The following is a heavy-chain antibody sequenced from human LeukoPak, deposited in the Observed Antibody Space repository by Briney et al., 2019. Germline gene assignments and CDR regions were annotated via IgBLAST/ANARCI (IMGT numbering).Heavy chain of an antibody. D-gene: IGHD2-2*01. CDR3: ARSGYCSSTSCLYPFDY. Sequence: SVKVSCKASGGTFSSYAISWVRQAPGQGLEWMGGIIPIFGTANYAQKFQGRVTITTDESTSTAYMELSSLRFEDTAVYYCARSGYCSSTSCLYPFDYWGQGTLVTVSS. J-gene: IGHJ4*02. V-gene: IGHV1-69*05. CDR2: IIPIFGTA. CDR1: GGTFSSYA.